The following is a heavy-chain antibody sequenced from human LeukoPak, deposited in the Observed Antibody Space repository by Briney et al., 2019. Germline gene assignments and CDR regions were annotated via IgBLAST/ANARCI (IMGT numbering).Heavy chain of an antibody. Sequence: SQTLSLTCTVSGGSISSGSYYWSWIRQPAGKGLEWIGRIYTSGSTNYNPSLKSRVTISVDTSKNQFSLKLSSVTAADTAVYYCASLAYYDSSGYFDYWGQGTLVTVSS. CDR3: ASLAYYDSSGYFDY. CDR2: IYTSGST. J-gene: IGHJ4*02. D-gene: IGHD3-22*01. V-gene: IGHV4-61*02. CDR1: GGSISSGSYY.